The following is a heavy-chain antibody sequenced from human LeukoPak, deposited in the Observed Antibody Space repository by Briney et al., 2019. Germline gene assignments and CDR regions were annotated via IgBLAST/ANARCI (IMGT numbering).Heavy chain of an antibody. J-gene: IGHJ4*02. V-gene: IGHV3-7*01. D-gene: IGHD1-14*01. CDR1: GFTFSSYW. CDR2: IKQDGSEI. CDR3: IEPEPARGGVDY. Sequence: GGSLRLSCAASGFTFSSYWMSWVRQPPGKGLEWVANIKQDGSEIYYVDSVKGRFTISRDNAKNSLYLQMNSRRAEDTAVYSCIEPEPARGGVDYWGQGTLVTVSS.